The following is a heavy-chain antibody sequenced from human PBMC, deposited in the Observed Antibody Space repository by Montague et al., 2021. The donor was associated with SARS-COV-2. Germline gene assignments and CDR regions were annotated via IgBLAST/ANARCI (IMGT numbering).Heavy chain of an antibody. D-gene: IGHD3-22*01. J-gene: IGHJ4*02. CDR3: DGSSEEEYSFDY. CDR2: IYYTGTT. V-gene: IGHV4-59*08. CDR1: GDSITTYY. Sequence: SETLSLTCSVSGDSITTYYWSWIRQSPGRGLEWIGHIYYTGTTKYDPSLKGRVTISVDTSKNQFSLKLSSVTAADTAVYYCDGSSEEEYSFDYWGQGTLVTVSS.